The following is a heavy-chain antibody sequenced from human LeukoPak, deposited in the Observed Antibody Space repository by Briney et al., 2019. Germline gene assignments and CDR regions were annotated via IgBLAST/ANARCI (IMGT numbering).Heavy chain of an antibody. CDR1: GYTFTSYD. D-gene: IGHD6-13*01. J-gene: IGHJ5*02. V-gene: IGHV1-8*01. CDR3: ARIYSSSWYGVNWFDP. Sequence: ASVKVSCKASGYTFTSYDINWVRQATGQGLEWMGWMNPNSGNTGYAQRFQGRVTMTRNTSISTAYMELSSLRSEDTAVYYCARIYSSSWYGVNWFDPWGQGTLVTVSS. CDR2: MNPNSGNT.